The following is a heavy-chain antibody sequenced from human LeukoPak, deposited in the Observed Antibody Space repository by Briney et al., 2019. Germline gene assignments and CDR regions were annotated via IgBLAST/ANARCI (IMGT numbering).Heavy chain of an antibody. J-gene: IGHJ4*02. V-gene: IGHV4-59*01. CDR1: GGSISSYN. CDR2: IYYTGST. Sequence: SEILSLTCTVSGGSISSYNWIWIRQPPGKGLEWIGYIYYTGSTDYNASLKSRVTISIDTSKNQFSLKLTSVNAADTAVYYCASGHQRSGYTYFDYWGQGTLVTVSS. CDR3: ASGHQRSGYTYFDY. D-gene: IGHD5-12*01.